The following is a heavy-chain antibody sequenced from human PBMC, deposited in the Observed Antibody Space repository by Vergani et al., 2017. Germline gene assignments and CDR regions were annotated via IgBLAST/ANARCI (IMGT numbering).Heavy chain of an antibody. CDR1: GFTFDDYT. J-gene: IGHJ4*02. CDR3: AKPYCSTTSCYENCFDY. Sequence: EVQLVESGGVVVQPGGSLRLSCAASGFTFDDYTMHWVRQAPGKGLEWVSLISWDGGSTYYADSVKGRFTISRDNSKNSLYLQMNSLRTEDTALYYCAKPYCSTTSCYENCFDYWGQGTLVTVSS. V-gene: IGHV3-43*01. D-gene: IGHD2-2*01. CDR2: ISWDGGST.